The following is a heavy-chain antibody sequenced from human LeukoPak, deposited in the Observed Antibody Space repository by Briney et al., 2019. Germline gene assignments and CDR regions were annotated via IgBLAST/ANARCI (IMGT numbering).Heavy chain of an antibody. V-gene: IGHV4-39*07. J-gene: IGHJ4*02. CDR2: IYYSGST. CDR3: ASEIYCSSTSCYNSFDY. CDR1: GGSISSSSYF. D-gene: IGHD2-2*02. Sequence: SETLSLTCTVSGGSISSSSYFWGWIRQPPGKGLEWIGSIYYSGSTYYNPSLKSRVTISVDTSKNQFSLKLSSVTAADTAVYYCASEIYCSSTSCYNSFDYWGQGTLVTVSS.